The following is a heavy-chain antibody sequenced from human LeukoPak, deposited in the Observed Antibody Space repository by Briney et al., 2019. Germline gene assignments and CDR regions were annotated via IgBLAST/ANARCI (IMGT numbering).Heavy chain of an antibody. J-gene: IGHJ4*02. CDR1: GYTFTGYY. CDR2: INPKSGDT. V-gene: IGHV1-2*02. Sequence: GASVKVSCKASGYTFTGYYMHWVRQAPGQRLEWMGWINPKSGDTNYAQKFQGRVTMTRDTSISTAYMELSRLRSDDTAVYYCARGTPGYSYGRWGQGTLVTVSS. CDR3: ARGTPGYSYGR. D-gene: IGHD5-18*01.